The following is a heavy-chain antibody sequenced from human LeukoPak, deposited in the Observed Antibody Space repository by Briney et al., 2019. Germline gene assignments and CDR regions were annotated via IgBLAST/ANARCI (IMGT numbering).Heavy chain of an antibody. Sequence: PGGSLRLSCAASGFTFSSYSMNWVRQAPGKGLEWVSSISSSSSYIYYADSVKGRFTISRDNAKNSLYLQMNSLRAEDTAVYYCARLRTYYDILTGYYDAQYYYYYMDVWGKGTTVTISS. V-gene: IGHV3-21*01. CDR2: ISSSSSYI. J-gene: IGHJ6*03. CDR1: GFTFSSYS. CDR3: ARLRTYYDILTGYYDAQYYYYYMDV. D-gene: IGHD3-9*01.